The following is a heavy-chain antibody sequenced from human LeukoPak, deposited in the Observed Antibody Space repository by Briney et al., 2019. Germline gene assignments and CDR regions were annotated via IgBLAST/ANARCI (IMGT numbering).Heavy chain of an antibody. CDR3: ARPTTVTSYWYFDL. D-gene: IGHD4-17*01. CDR1: GFTFSSYW. V-gene: IGHV3-74*01. CDR2: INSDGSST. J-gene: IGHJ2*01. Sequence: PGGSLRLSCAASGFTFSSYWMHWVRQAPGKGLVWVSRINSDGSSTSYADSVRGRFSISRDNAKNSLYLQMNSLRAEDTAVYYCARPTTVTSYWYFDLWGRGTLVTVSS.